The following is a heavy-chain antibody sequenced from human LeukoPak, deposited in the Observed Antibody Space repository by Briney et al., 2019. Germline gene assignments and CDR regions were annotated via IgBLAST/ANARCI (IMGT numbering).Heavy chain of an antibody. CDR2: ISSSGSTI. V-gene: IGHV3-48*03. Sequence: PGGSLRLSCAASGFIFSSYEMNWVRQAPGKGLEWVSYISSSGSTIYYADSVKGRFTISRDNAKNSLYLQMNSLRAEDTAVYYCARVPTYYYDSSGYPDYWGQGTLVTVSS. J-gene: IGHJ4*02. CDR1: GFIFSSYE. CDR3: ARVPTYYYDSSGYPDY. D-gene: IGHD3-22*01.